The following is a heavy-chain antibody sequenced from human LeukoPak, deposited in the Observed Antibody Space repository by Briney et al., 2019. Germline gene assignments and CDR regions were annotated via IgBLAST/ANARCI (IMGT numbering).Heavy chain of an antibody. CDR3: AKSSGFPTFLDY. CDR1: GVTVSNNF. D-gene: IGHD6-19*01. Sequence: QPGGSLRLSCAASGVTVSNNFMSWVRQAPGKGLEWVSVIYGGGSTYYADSVKGRFTISRDTSKNTLYLQMNSLRAEDTAVYYCAKSSGFPTFLDYWGQGTLVTVSS. J-gene: IGHJ4*02. V-gene: IGHV3-53*01. CDR2: IYGGGST.